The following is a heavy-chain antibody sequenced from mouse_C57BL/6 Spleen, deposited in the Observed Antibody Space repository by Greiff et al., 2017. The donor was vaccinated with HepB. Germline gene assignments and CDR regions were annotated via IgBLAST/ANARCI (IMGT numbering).Heavy chain of an antibody. CDR3: ARLYGSRRGAWFAY. V-gene: IGHV1-72*01. D-gene: IGHD1-1*01. CDR1: GYTFTSYW. Sequence: QVQLQQSGAELVKPGASVKLSCKASGYTFTSYWMHWVKQRPGRGLEWIGRIDPNSGGTKYNEKFKSKATLTVDKPSSTAYMQLSSLTSEDSAVYYCARLYGSRRGAWFAYWGQGTLVTVSA. J-gene: IGHJ3*01. CDR2: IDPNSGGT.